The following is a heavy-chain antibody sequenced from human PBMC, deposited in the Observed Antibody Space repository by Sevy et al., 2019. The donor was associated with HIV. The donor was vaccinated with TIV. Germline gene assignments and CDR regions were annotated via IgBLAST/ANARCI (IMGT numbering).Heavy chain of an antibody. V-gene: IGHV3-23*01. CDR3: AKDQYSSSSIDELFDY. Sequence: GGSLRLSCAASGFTFSSYVMSWVRQAPGKGLEWISAISGSDGSTYYTDSVKGRFTISRDNSKNTLYLQMNSLRVEDTAVYYCAKDQYSSSSIDELFDYWGQGTLVTVSS. CDR1: GFTFSSYV. D-gene: IGHD6-6*01. CDR2: ISGSDGST. J-gene: IGHJ4*02.